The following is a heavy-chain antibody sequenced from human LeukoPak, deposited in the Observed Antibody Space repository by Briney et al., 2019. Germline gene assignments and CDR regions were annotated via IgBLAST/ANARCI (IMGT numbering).Heavy chain of an antibody. CDR3: ARGSWEIQLEHPLRY. Sequence: GGSLRLSCAASGFTFSSYGMHWVRQAPGKGLEWVAFIRYDGSNKYYADSVKGRFTISRNNSENTLYLQMNSLRAEDTAVYYCARGSWEIQLEHPLRYWGQGTLVTVSS. J-gene: IGHJ4*02. CDR1: GFTFSSYG. V-gene: IGHV3-30*02. CDR2: IRYDGSNK. D-gene: IGHD1-1*01.